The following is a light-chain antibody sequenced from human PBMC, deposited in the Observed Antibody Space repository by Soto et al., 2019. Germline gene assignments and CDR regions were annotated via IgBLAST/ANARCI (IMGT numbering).Light chain of an antibody. CDR3: QQYNRWWT. CDR1: QSVSSN. V-gene: IGKV3-15*01. CDR2: GAS. J-gene: IGKJ1*01. Sequence: EIEMTQSPVTLSVSRGERATLSCRASQSVSSNLAWYQKKPGQAPRLLISGASTRATGIPARFSGSGSETEFTLTISSMQSEDFAVYYCQQYNRWWTFGQGTKVDTK.